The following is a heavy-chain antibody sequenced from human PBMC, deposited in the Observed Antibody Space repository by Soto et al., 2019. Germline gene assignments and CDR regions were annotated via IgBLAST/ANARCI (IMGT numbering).Heavy chain of an antibody. CDR2: IFHTGSA. J-gene: IGHJ4*02. V-gene: IGHV4-4*02. CDR3: AMHIAVSGTRGFDH. CDR1: GGSITSNW. D-gene: IGHD2-21*01. Sequence: QVQLQESGPGLMKPSGTLSLTCAVAGGSITSNWWSWVRHPPGKGLEWIAEIFHTGSAKYNPTLMGRLTISMDKSRNHLSLNLSSVTAAETAVYYCAMHIAVSGTRGFDHWGQGNLVTVAS.